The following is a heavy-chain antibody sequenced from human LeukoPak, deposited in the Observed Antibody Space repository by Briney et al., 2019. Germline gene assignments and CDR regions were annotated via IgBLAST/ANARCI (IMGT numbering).Heavy chain of an antibody. CDR3: AKGQQQLVRGPVFDY. Sequence: GGSLRLSCAASGFTFSSYAMSWVRQAPVKALEWVSAISGSGGSTYYADSVKGRFTISRDNSKNTLYLQMNSLRAEDTAVYYCAKGQQQLVRGPVFDYWGQGTLVTVSS. D-gene: IGHD6-13*01. CDR2: ISGSGGST. V-gene: IGHV3-23*01. CDR1: GFTFSSYA. J-gene: IGHJ4*02.